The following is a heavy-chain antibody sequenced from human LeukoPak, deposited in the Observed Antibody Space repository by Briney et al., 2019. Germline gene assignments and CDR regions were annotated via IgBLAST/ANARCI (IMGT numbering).Heavy chain of an antibody. CDR3: ARPYDSSGYYIRGAFDI. V-gene: IGHV4-59*02. CDR1: GGSVNIHY. D-gene: IGHD3-22*01. Sequence: SETLSLTCTVSGGSVNIHYWSWIRQPPGKGLEWIGYLYFSGRTGYNPSLKSRVSISVETSKNQFSLRLSSVTAADTAVYYCARPYDSSGYYIRGAFDIWGQGAMVTVS. J-gene: IGHJ3*02. CDR2: LYFSGRT.